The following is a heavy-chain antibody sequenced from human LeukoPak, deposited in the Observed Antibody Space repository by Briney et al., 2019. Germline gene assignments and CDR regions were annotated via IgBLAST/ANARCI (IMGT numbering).Heavy chain of an antibody. Sequence: SETLSLTCTVSGGSISSSSYYWGWIRQPPGKGLECIGSIYDSGSTYYNPSLKSRVTISVDTSKNQFSLKLSSVTAADTAVYYCARLVVDYYDSSGYYLPYYFDYWGQGTLVTVSS. CDR1: GGSISSSSYY. D-gene: IGHD3-22*01. CDR3: ARLVVDYYDSSGYYLPYYFDY. J-gene: IGHJ4*02. V-gene: IGHV4-39*01. CDR2: IYDSGST.